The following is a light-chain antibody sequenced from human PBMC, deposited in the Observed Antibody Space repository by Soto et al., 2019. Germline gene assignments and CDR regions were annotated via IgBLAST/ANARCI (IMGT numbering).Light chain of an antibody. CDR1: QSISSY. Sequence: EVVLTQSPDTLSLPPGERATLSCRASQSISSYLAWYQQKPGQAPRLLIYDASSRATGIPDRFSGSGSGTDFTLTISRLEPEDFAVYYCQQYGSSSTFGQGTKVDIK. CDR2: DAS. CDR3: QQYGSSST. V-gene: IGKV3-20*01. J-gene: IGKJ1*01.